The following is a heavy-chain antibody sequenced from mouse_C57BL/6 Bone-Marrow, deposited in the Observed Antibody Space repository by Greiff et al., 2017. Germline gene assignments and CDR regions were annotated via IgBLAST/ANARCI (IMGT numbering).Heavy chain of an antibody. CDR2: INPSTGGT. D-gene: IGHD2-2*01. CDR3: ARWLPPHWYFDV. CDR1: GYSFTGYY. V-gene: IGHV1-42*01. J-gene: IGHJ1*03. Sequence: VQLQQSGPELVKPGASVKISCKASGYSFTGYYMNWVKQSPEKSLEWIGEINPSTGGTTYNQKFKAKATLTVDKSSSTAYMQLKSLTSEDSAVYYCARWLPPHWYFDVWGTGTTVTVSS.